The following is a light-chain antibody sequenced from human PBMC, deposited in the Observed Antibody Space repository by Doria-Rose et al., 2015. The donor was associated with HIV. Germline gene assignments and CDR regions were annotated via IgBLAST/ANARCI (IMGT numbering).Light chain of an antibody. V-gene: IGKV3-20*01. CDR1: QSFSSTH. Sequence: TQSPGTLSLSPGERATLSCRASQSFSSTHLAWYQQKPGQAPSLLIYDGSTRATGIPDRCSASGSETDFTLTINRLEPEDFALYYCHQYGTSWTFGQGTKVEI. CDR2: DGS. CDR3: HQYGTSWT. J-gene: IGKJ1*01.